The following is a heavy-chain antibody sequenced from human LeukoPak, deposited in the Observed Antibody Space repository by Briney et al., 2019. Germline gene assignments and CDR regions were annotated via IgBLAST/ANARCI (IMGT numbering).Heavy chain of an antibody. V-gene: IGHV3-30*03. CDR1: GFTFSSYG. CDR3: ARAEDYGGNSAVDY. Sequence: GGSLRLSCAASGFTFSSYGMHWVRQAPGKGLEWVAVISYDGSNKYYADSVKGRFTISRDNSKNTLYLQMNSLRAEDTAVYYCARAEDYGGNSAVDYWGQGTLVTVSS. J-gene: IGHJ4*02. CDR2: ISYDGSNK. D-gene: IGHD4-23*01.